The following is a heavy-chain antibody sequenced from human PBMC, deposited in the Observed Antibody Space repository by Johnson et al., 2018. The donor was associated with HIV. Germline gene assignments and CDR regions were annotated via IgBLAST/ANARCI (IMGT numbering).Heavy chain of an antibody. CDR2: ISGRGDNI. CDR1: GFPYSSFA. D-gene: IGHD2-2*02. V-gene: IGHV3-23*04. CDR3: LQDGYCSSANCHTGAFDV. Sequence: EVQVVESGGTVVQPGGSLRLSCETSGFPYSSFAMSWVRQAPGKGLEWLSRISGRGDNIYSADSVKGRFSISRDNSKNMLYLQMDSLRVEDTAVYFCLQDGYCSSANCHTGAFDVWGRGTTVTVSS. J-gene: IGHJ3*01.